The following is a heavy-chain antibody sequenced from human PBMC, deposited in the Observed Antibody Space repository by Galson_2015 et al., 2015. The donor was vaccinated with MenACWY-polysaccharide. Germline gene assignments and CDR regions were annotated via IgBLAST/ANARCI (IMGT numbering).Heavy chain of an antibody. CDR3: AKANSGGICTSGWACWFDP. Sequence: SLRLSCAASEFTFTSDDMNWFRQAPGKGLEWVSAISGGGTYYADSVKGRFTISRDNSKSTLYLQLNSLRVEDTAVYYCAKANSGGICTSGWACWFDPWGQGSLVIVSS. CDR2: ISGGGT. V-gene: IGHV3-23*01. CDR1: EFTFTSDD. D-gene: IGHD2-15*01. J-gene: IGHJ5*02.